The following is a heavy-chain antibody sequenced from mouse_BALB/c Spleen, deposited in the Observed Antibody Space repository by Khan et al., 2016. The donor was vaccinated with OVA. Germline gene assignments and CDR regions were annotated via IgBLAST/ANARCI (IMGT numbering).Heavy chain of an antibody. J-gene: IGHJ2*01. V-gene: IGHV1-7*01. CDR1: GYTFINYW. CDR2: INPSTAYT. Sequence: QVRLQQSGAELAKPGASVKMSCKASGYTFINYWILWVKQRPGQGLEWIGYINPSTAYTEYNQNFKDTATLTADKSSRTAYMQLSSLTSEDSAVYYCARRGLRWDFDYWGQGTTLTVSS. CDR3: ARRGLRWDFDY. D-gene: IGHD1-1*01.